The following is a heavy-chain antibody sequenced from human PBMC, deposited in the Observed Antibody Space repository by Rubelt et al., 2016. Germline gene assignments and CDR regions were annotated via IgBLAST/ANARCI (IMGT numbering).Heavy chain of an antibody. CDR2: INTNTGNP. CDR1: GYTFTSYA. V-gene: IGHV7-4-1*02. CDR3: ARDPSSWQGWLL. Sequence: QVQLVQSGSELKKPGASVKVSCKASGYTFTSYAMNWVRQAPGQGLEWMGWINTNTGNPTYAQGVTGRFVFALDTSVSTADRQVSSLKAEDTAVYYCARDPSSWQGWLLWGQGTLVTVSS. J-gene: IGHJ4*02. D-gene: IGHD6-13*01.